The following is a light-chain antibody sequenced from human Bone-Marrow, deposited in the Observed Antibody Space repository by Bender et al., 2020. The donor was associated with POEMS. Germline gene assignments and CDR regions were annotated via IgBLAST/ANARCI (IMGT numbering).Light chain of an antibody. CDR3: QSWGSNTAV. CDR2: QDT. V-gene: IGLV3-1*01. J-gene: IGLJ2*01. Sequence: SYELTQQPSVSVSPGQTATITCSGEKLGEEYACWYQQKPGQSPVVVIYQDTKRPSGIPERFPGSTSGNTASLTISGTQTMDEADYYCQSWGSNTAVFGGGTKLTVL. CDR1: KLGEEY.